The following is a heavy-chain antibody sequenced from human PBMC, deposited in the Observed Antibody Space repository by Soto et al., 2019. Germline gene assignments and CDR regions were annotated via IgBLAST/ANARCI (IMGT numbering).Heavy chain of an antibody. CDR1: GDSVSSNSAA. D-gene: IGHD3-3*01. CDR3: ARDLLGTVRFLEWSQYYGMDV. Sequence: PSQTLSLTCAISGDSVSSNSAAWNWIRQSPSRGLEWLGRTYYRSKWYNDYAVSVKSRITINPDTSKNQFSLQLNSVTPEDTAVYYCARDLLGTVRFLEWSQYYGMDVWGQGTTVTVSS. J-gene: IGHJ6*02. V-gene: IGHV6-1*01. CDR2: TYYRSKWYN.